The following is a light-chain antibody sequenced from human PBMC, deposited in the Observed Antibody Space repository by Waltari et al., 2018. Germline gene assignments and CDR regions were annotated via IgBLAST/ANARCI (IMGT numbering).Light chain of an antibody. Sequence: QSALTQPASVSGSPGQSITISCTGTSSDVGNYKRVSWYQQRPGKAPKLMIYAVSKRPSGVSARLSGSKSGDMASLTISGLQPEDEAEYFCSSYAGSSKGVFGGGTKVTVL. J-gene: IGLJ2*01. V-gene: IGLV2-23*02. CDR3: SSYAGSSKGV. CDR2: AVS. CDR1: SSDVGNYKR.